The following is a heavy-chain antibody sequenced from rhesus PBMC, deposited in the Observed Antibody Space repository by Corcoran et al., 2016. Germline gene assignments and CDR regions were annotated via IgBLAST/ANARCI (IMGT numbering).Heavy chain of an antibody. CDR2: ISASGDAT. CDR3: THYQRGY. V-gene: IGHV3-100*02. D-gene: IGHD4-11*01. J-gene: IGHJ4*01. Sequence: DVQLVESGGGLVKPGGSLRLACVAYGFPFTSYDMHLGRQVPGEGLEWVSVISASGDATYSADSVKGRFTISRDNAKNSLFLQMNSLRAEDTAVYYCTHYQRGYWGQGVLVTVSS. CDR1: GFPFTSYD.